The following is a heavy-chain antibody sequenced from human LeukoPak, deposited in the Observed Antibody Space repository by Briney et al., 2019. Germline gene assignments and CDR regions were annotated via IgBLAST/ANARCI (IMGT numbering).Heavy chain of an antibody. Sequence: PSETLSLTCTVSGGSISSSSYYWGWVRQAPGKGLEWVANIKQDGSEKYYVDSVKGRFTISRDNAKNSLYLQMNSLRAEDTAVYYCARDSIAAAGTNALDWYFDLWGRGTLVTVSS. V-gene: IGHV3-7*01. CDR3: ARDSIAAAGTNALDWYFDL. J-gene: IGHJ2*01. CDR1: GGSISSSSYY. D-gene: IGHD6-13*01. CDR2: IKQDGSEK.